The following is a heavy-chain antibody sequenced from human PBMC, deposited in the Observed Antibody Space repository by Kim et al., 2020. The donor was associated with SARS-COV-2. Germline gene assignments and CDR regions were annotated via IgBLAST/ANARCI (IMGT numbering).Heavy chain of an antibody. J-gene: IGHJ3*02. Sequence: GGSLRLSCAASGFTFSSYAMSWVRQAPGKGLEWVSAISGSGGSTYYADSVKGRFTISRDNSKNTLYLQMNSLRAEDTVVYYCAKDLSRLTMVRGGAYAFDIWGQGTMVTVSS. D-gene: IGHD3-10*01. CDR1: GFTFSSYA. CDR3: AKDLSRLTMVRGGAYAFDI. V-gene: IGHV3-23*01. CDR2: ISGSGGST.